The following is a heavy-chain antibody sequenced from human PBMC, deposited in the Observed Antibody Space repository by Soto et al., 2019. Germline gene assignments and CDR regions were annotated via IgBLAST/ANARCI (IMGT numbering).Heavy chain of an antibody. V-gene: IGHV1-18*01. CDR3: ARDNVRRGAFDI. J-gene: IGHJ3*02. D-gene: IGHD2-8*01. Sequence: SVKVSCKASGYTFTSYGISWVRQAPGKGLEWMGWISAYNGNTNYAQKLQGRVTMTTDTSTSTAYMELRSLRSDDTAVYYCARDNVRRGAFDIWGQGTMVTVSS. CDR2: ISAYNGNT. CDR1: GYTFTSYG.